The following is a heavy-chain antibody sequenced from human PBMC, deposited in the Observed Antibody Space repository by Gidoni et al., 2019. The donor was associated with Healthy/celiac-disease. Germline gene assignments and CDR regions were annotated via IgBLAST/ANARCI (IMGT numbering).Heavy chain of an antibody. CDR1: GFTFSSYS. Sequence: EVQLVESGGGLVKPRGSLRPSCAASGFTFSSYSMNCVRQAPGKGLEWVSSISSSSSYIYYADSVKGRFTISRDNAKNSLYLQMNSLRAEDTAVYYCARDTGSGPYYYYGMDVWGQGTTVTVSS. D-gene: IGHD3-10*01. CDR2: ISSSSSYI. J-gene: IGHJ6*02. V-gene: IGHV3-21*01. CDR3: ARDTGSGPYYYYGMDV.